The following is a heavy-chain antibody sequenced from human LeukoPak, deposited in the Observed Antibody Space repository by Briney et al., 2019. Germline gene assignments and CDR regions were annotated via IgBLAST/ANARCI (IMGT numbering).Heavy chain of an antibody. CDR2: INTNTGNP. D-gene: IGHD3-3*01. J-gene: IGHJ5*02. Sequence: ASVKVSCKASGYTFTSYAMNWVRQAPGQGLEWMGWINTNTGNPTYAQGFTGRFVFSLDTSVSTAYLQISSLKAEDTAVYYCAREEQSGGITIFGVANEDWFDPWGQGTLVTVSS. CDR3: AREEQSGGITIFGVANEDWFDP. CDR1: GYTFTSYA. V-gene: IGHV7-4-1*02.